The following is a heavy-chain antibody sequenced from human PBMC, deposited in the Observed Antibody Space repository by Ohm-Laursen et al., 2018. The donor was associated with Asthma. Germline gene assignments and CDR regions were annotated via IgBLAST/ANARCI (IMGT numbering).Heavy chain of an antibody. Sequence: LRLSCSASGFNFNSSALHWVRQAPGKGLEWVAVMSYDGTNKYHAASVQGRFTISRDNSKSTLFLQMSSLRPEDTAVYYCARGLGGIHRWLSYQIDKWGLGTQVTVSS. CDR3: ARGLGGIHRWLSYQIDK. D-gene: IGHD5-18*01. J-gene: IGHJ4*02. CDR2: MSYDGTNK. CDR1: GFNFNSSA. V-gene: IGHV3-30-3*01.